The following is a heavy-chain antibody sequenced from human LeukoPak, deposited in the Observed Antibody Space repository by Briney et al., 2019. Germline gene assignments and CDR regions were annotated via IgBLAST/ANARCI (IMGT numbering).Heavy chain of an antibody. D-gene: IGHD2-15*01. J-gene: IGHJ4*02. Sequence: GGSLRLSCAASGFTFDIYAMHWVRQAPGKGLEWVAVMSYDGSNKYYADSVKGRFAISRDNSRNTLHLQMSSLRVADTAVYYCARDQVELCSSGSCYVIDNWGPGTLVAVSS. CDR2: MSYDGSNK. CDR3: ARDQVELCSSGSCYVIDN. CDR1: GFTFDIYA. V-gene: IGHV3-30*09.